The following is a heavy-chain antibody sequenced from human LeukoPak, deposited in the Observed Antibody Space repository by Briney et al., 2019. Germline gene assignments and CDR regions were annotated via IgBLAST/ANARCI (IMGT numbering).Heavy chain of an antibody. J-gene: IGHJ4*02. V-gene: IGHV4-4*07. CDR1: GASISSYY. Sequence: SETLSLTCTVSGASISSYYWSWIRQPAGKGLEWIGRIYTSGSTNYNPSLKSRVTMSVDTSKNQFSLKLSSVTAADTAVYYCARDRGYCSSTSCSPFDYWGQGTLVTVSS. CDR3: ARDRGYCSSTSCSPFDY. CDR2: IYTSGST. D-gene: IGHD2-2*01.